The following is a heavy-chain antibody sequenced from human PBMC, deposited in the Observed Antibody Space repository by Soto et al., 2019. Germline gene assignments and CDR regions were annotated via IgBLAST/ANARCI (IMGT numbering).Heavy chain of an antibody. CDR1: GDSFNDYY. Sequence: VQLVQSGAEVKKPGASVKVSCKTSGDSFNDYYIHWVRQAPGQGLEWMGWINPNGGVTQYAQKFQGRVTVTRDTSIRTVYLELSSLRSDDTGVYYCARESGGATATLDHYYFYMDVWGKGTTVTVSS. CDR2: INPNGGVT. J-gene: IGHJ6*03. CDR3: ARESGGATATLDHYYFYMDV. D-gene: IGHD5-12*01. V-gene: IGHV1-2*02.